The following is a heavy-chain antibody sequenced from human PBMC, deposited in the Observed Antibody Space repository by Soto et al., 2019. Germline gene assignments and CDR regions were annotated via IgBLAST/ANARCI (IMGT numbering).Heavy chain of an antibody. J-gene: IGHJ4*02. CDR2: IYHSGST. V-gene: IGHV4-30-2*01. CDR1: GGSISSGGYS. Sequence: KASETLSLTCAVSGGSISSGGYSWSWIRQPPGKGLEWIGYIYHSGSTYYNPSLKSRVTISVDRSKNQFSLKLSSVTAADTAVYYCARVAWLSYVDYWGQGTLVTVSS. CDR3: ARVAWLSYVDY. D-gene: IGHD3-9*01.